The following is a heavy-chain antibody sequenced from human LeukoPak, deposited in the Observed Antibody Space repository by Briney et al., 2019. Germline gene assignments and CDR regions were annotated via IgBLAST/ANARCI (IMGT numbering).Heavy chain of an antibody. Sequence: GGSLRLSCAASGFTFSSYAMSWVRQAPGKGLEWVSAVSGSGGSTDYADSVKGRFTISRDNSKNTLYLQMNTLRAEDPAVYYCANRATDNWYFDLWGRGTLVTVSS. J-gene: IGHJ2*01. CDR3: ANRATDNWYFDL. CDR1: GFTFSSYA. V-gene: IGHV3-23*01. CDR2: VSGSGGST.